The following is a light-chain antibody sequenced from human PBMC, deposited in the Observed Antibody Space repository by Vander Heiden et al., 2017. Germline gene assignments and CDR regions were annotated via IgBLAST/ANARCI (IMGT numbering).Light chain of an antibody. Sequence: SYELTQPPSVSVSPGQTARITCSGNALQKQYDYWYQQKPAQAPVLVIYNDSKRHSGIPERFSGSSSGTTVTFTTSGVQAEDEADYYCHSAESSGNYVVFGGGTKLTVL. CDR1: ALQKQY. V-gene: IGLV3-25*03. CDR3: HSAESSGNYVV. CDR2: NDS. J-gene: IGLJ2*01.